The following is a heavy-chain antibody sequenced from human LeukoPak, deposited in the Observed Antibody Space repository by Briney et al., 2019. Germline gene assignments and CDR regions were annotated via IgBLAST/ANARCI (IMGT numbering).Heavy chain of an antibody. CDR1: GLTFSISA. D-gene: IGHD5-24*01. CDR3: AKSGYNRFDY. J-gene: IGHJ4*02. V-gene: IGHV3-23*01. Sequence: GGSLRLSCAASGLTFSISAMSWVRQAPGKGLEGVSSISGSGSGGSTYYADSVKGRFTISRDNSKNTLYLQMNSLRVEDTAVYYCAKSGYNRFDYWGQGTLVTVSS. CDR2: ISGSGSGGST.